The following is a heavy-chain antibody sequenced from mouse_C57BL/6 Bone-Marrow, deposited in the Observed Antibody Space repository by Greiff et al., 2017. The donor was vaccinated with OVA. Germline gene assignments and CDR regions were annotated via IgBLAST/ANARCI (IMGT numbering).Heavy chain of an antibody. CDR3: ARRGLRRPYFDY. CDR1: GYSFTDYN. J-gene: IGHJ2*01. D-gene: IGHD2-4*01. V-gene: IGHV1-39*01. CDR2: INPNYGTT. Sequence: EVQLVESGPELVKPGASVKISCKASGYSFTDYNMNWVKQSNGKSLEWIGVINPNYGTTSYNQKFKGKATLTVDKSSSTAYLQLNSLTSEDAAVYYCARRGLRRPYFDYWGQGTTLTVSS.